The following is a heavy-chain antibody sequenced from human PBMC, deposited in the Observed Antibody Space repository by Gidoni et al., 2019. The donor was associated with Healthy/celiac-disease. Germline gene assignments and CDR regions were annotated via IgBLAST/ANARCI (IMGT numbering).Heavy chain of an antibody. J-gene: IGHJ4*02. CDR1: GYTFTSYG. V-gene: IGHV1-18*01. CDR2: ISAYTGNT. D-gene: IGHD3-10*01. CDR3: ASMSLWFGELFGTHDY. Sequence: QVQMAQSGAEVKKYGASVKVSCKASGYTFTSYGINRVRQARGQGLEWMGWISAYTGNTNYAQKLQGRVTMTTDTSTSTAYMELRGLGSEDTAVDSCASMSLWFGELFGTHDYWGQGTLVTVSS.